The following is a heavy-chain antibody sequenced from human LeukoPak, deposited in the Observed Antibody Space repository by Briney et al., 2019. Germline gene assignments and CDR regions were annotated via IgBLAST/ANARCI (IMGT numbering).Heavy chain of an antibody. CDR2: IYRDGGT. Sequence: PSETLSLTCNVSGYSIIRGYYWDWFRQPPGKGLEWIGNIYRDGGTVYNPSLKSRLTISVDTSKNQFSLKLNSVTAADTAVYYCARQTGSGLFILPGGQGTLVTVSS. J-gene: IGHJ4*02. D-gene: IGHD3/OR15-3a*01. CDR3: ARQTGSGLFILP. CDR1: GYSIIRGYY. V-gene: IGHV4-38-2*02.